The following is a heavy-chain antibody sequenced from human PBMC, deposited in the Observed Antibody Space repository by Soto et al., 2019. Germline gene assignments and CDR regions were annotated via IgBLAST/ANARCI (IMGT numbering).Heavy chain of an antibody. CDR2: MNRAANST. D-gene: IGHD3-22*01. J-gene: IGHJ6*02. CDR1: GLILSSYP. V-gene: IGHV3-23*05. Sequence: QLSESGGGFLQPGGSLTLSCAASGLILSSYPMTWVRQAPGGGLEWVSSMNRAANSTSYADSVKDRFTTSRDDSQNTLFLHVNTLRPEDTAVYFCARGGADHYDDCMDVWGQGTTVIVSS. CDR3: ARGGADHYDDCMDV.